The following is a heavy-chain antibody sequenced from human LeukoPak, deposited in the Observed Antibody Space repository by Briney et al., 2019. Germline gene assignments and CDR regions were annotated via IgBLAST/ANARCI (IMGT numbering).Heavy chain of an antibody. Sequence: SETLSLTCTVSGGSISSGGYFWSWIRQHPGKGLEWIGYIYYSGSTYYNPSLKSRVTISVDTSKNQFSLKLSSVTAADTAVYYCARVGYSSSPSYWGQGTLVTVSS. J-gene: IGHJ4*02. D-gene: IGHD6-13*01. CDR2: IYYSGST. CDR1: GGSISSGGYF. V-gene: IGHV4-31*03. CDR3: ARVGYSSSPSY.